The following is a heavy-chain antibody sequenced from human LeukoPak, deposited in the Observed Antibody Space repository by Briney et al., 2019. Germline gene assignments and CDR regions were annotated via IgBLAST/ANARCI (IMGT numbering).Heavy chain of an antibody. Sequence: GASVKVSCKPSGYTFTGNYMHWVRQAPGQGLEWLGWINTKSGGTKNAREFQGRVTMTRDTSISTAYMELSRLTSDDTAVYYCARATNWADAGIDYWGQGSLVTVSS. V-gene: IGHV1-2*02. CDR1: GYTFTGNY. CDR2: INTKSGGT. D-gene: IGHD1-1*01. CDR3: ARATNWADAGIDY. J-gene: IGHJ4*02.